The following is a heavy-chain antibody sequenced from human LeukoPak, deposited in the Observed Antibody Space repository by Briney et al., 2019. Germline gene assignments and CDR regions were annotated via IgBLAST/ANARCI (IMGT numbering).Heavy chain of an antibody. D-gene: IGHD6-13*01. V-gene: IGHV5-51*01. J-gene: IGHJ3*02. CDR2: IYPGDSDT. CDR1: GYSFTSYW. Sequence: GESLKISCKGSGYSFTSYWIGWVRQMPGKGLEWMGIIYPGDSDTRYSPSFQGQVTISADKSISTAYLQWSSLKASDTAMYYCARPRLTSDGSSWYGWMIGDDAFDIWGQGTMVTVSS. CDR3: ARPRLTSDGSSWYGWMIGDDAFDI.